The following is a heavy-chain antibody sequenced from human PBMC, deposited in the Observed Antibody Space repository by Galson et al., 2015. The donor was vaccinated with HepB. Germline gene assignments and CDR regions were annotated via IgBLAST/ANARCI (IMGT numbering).Heavy chain of an antibody. Sequence: SVKVSCKVSGYTLTELSMHWVRQAPGKGLEWIGGFDPEDGETIYAQKFQGRVTMTEDTSTDTAYMELSSLRSEDTAVYYCATSEQQLGTDAFDIWGQGTMVTVSS. D-gene: IGHD6-13*01. CDR2: FDPEDGET. J-gene: IGHJ3*02. CDR1: GYTLTELS. V-gene: IGHV1-24*01. CDR3: ATSEQQLGTDAFDI.